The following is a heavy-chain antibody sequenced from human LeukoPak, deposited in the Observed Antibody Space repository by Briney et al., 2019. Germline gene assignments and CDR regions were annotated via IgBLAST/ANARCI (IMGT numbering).Heavy chain of an antibody. D-gene: IGHD2-15*01. V-gene: IGHV4-61*01. Sequence: PSETLSLTCTVSGGSVFSGSHYWSWIRQPPGKGLEWIGYISHTGSTNYNPSLKSRVTMLIDTSKNQFSLKLSSVTAADTAVYYCARLRTNRPGYWFLYYFDYWGQGTLVTVSS. CDR2: ISHTGST. J-gene: IGHJ4*02. CDR3: ARLRTNRPGYWFLYYFDY. CDR1: GGSVFSGSHY.